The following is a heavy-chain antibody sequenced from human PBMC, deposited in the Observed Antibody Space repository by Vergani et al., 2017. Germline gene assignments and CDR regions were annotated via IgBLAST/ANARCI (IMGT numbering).Heavy chain of an antibody. CDR3: VKGGCSSTSCYDYYYYGMDV. CDR1: GFTFSRYA. Sequence: EVQLVESGGGLVQPGGSLRLSCSASGFTFSRYAMHWVRQATGEGLEYVSDISSNGGSTYYADSVKGRFTISRDNSKNTVYLQMSSLRAEDTAVYYCVKGGCSSTSCYDYYYYGMDVWGQATTVTVS. V-gene: IGHV3-64D*06. CDR2: ISSNGGST. J-gene: IGHJ6*02. D-gene: IGHD2-2*01.